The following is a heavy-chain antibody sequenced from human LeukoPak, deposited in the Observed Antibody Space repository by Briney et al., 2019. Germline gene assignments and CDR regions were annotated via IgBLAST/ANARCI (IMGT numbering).Heavy chain of an antibody. J-gene: IGHJ2*01. D-gene: IGHD6-19*01. CDR1: GFTFCSYS. Sequence: GGSLRLSCSASGFTFCSYSMNWVRQAPGKGLEWVSSISSSSSYIYYADSVKGRFTISRDNAKNSLYLQMNSLRAEDTAVYFCAKEYSSGWSYWYFDLWGRGTLVTVSS. CDR3: AKEYSSGWSYWYFDL. CDR2: ISSSSSYI. V-gene: IGHV3-21*01.